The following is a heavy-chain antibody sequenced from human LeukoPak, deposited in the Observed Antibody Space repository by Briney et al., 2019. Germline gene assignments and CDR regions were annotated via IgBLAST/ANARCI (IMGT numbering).Heavy chain of an antibody. D-gene: IGHD6-13*01. CDR3: AVSGIAAAGKGEVGFDY. V-gene: IGHV1-58*02. CDR1: GFTFTSSA. CDR2: IVVGSGNT. J-gene: IGHJ4*02. Sequence: SVKVSCKASGFTFTSSAMQWVRQARGQRLEWIGWIVVGSGNTNYAQKFQERVTITGDMSTSTAYMELSSLRSEDTAVYYCAVSGIAAAGKGEVGFDYWGQGTLVTVSS.